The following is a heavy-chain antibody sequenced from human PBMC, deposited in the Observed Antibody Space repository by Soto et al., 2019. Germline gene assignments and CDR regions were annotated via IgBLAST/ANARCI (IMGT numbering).Heavy chain of an antibody. Sequence: QVQLVESGGGVVQPGRSLRLSCAASGFTFSSYGMHWVRQAPGKGLEWVAVISYDGSNKYYADSAKGRFTISRDNSKNTLYLQMNSLRAEDTAVYYCATTTVAGGYWGQGTLVTVSS. V-gene: IGHV3-30*03. J-gene: IGHJ4*02. CDR2: ISYDGSNK. CDR1: GFTFSSYG. D-gene: IGHD4-17*01. CDR3: ATTTVAGGY.